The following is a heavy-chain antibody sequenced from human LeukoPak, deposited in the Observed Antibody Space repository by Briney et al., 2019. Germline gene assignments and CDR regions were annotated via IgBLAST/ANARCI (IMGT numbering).Heavy chain of an antibody. J-gene: IGHJ6*02. CDR2: FNPNSYDT. Sequence: AAVKVSCKASGYRFIGYHLHWVRQAPGQGPEGMGWFNPNSYDTKFAERLQGRVTMPGHTSIRTANMALSRQRSDGRAIYYGAREKLENDCWSAGSFYYGMDVWAQGTRVTVSS. D-gene: IGHD3-3*01. CDR1: GYRFIGYH. CDR3: AREKLENDCWSAGSFYYGMDV. V-gene: IGHV1-2*02.